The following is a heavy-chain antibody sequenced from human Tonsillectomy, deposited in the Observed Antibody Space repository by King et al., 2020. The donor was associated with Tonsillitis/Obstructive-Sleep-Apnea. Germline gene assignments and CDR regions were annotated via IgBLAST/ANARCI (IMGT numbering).Heavy chain of an antibody. CDR2: ISSSGSTI. D-gene: IGHD3-3*01. CDR3: ARSDYDFWSPRYYYYMDV. Sequence: VQLVESGGGLVKPGGSLRLSCAASGFTFSDYYMSWIRQAPGKGLEWVSYISSSGSTIYYADSVKGRFTISRDNAKNSLYLQMNSLRAEDTAVYYCARSDYDFWSPRYYYYMDVWGKGTTVTVSS. V-gene: IGHV3-11*01. CDR1: GFTFSDYY. J-gene: IGHJ6*03.